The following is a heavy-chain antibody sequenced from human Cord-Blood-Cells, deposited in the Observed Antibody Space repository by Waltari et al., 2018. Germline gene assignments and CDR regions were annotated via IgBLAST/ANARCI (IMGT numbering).Heavy chain of an antibody. D-gene: IGHD3-16*01. CDR2: INPNSGGT. CDR1: RYHFTGYY. J-gene: IGHJ2*01. V-gene: IGHV1-2*02. Sequence: QLQLVQAGAEAAKTRASVRVSRNVSRYHFTGYYMHWVRHAPGQGLEWMGWINPNSGGTNYAQKFQGRVTMTRDTSISTAYMGLSRLRSDDTAVYYCARDGGHWYFDLWGRGTLVTVSS. CDR3: ARDGGHWYFDL.